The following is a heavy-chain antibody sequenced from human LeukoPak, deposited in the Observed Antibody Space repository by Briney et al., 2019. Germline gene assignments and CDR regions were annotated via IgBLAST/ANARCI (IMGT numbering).Heavy chain of an antibody. CDR2: IYYTGTT. CDR3: AREGDEGAFDI. V-gene: IGHV4-39*02. CDR1: GGSISSSSYY. Sequence: PSETLSLTCTVSGGSISSSSYYWGWIRQPPGKGLEWIANIYYTGTTLYNPSLKSRLTISVDTSRNQFSLKLSSVTAADTAVYYCAREGDEGAFDIWGQGTMVTVSS. D-gene: IGHD2-21*01. J-gene: IGHJ3*02.